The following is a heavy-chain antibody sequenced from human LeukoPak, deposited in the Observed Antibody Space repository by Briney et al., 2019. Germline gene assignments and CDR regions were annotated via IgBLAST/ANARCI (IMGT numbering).Heavy chain of an antibody. V-gene: IGHV1-69*06. CDR2: IIPIFGTA. Sequence: GASVKVSCKASGGTFSSYAISRVRQAPGQGLEWRGGIIPIFGTANYAQKFQGRVTITADKSTSTAYMELSSLRSEDTAVYYCVHDSSGYYQGWFDPWGQGTLVTVSS. CDR1: GGTFSSYA. CDR3: VHDSSGYYQGWFDP. D-gene: IGHD3-22*01. J-gene: IGHJ5*02.